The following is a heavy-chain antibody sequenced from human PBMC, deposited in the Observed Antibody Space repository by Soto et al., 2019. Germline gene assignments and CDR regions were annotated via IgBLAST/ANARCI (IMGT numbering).Heavy chain of an antibody. CDR3: ARVMGSGGSDGGH. D-gene: IGHD2-15*01. Sequence: PSETLSLTCAVYGGSFSGYYWSWIRQPPGKGLEWIGEINHSGSAKYNSSLKSRVTVFVDTSKNQFSLKMRSVTAADTAMYYCARVMGSGGSDGGHWSQGTLVTVSS. V-gene: IGHV4-34*01. CDR1: GGSFSGYY. CDR2: INHSGSA. J-gene: IGHJ4*02.